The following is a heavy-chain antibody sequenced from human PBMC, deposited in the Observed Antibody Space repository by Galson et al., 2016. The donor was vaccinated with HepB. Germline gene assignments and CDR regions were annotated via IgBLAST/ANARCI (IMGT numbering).Heavy chain of an antibody. Sequence: SVKVSCKASGYTFTSYGIAWVRQAPGRGLEWMGWISDYNGDRNCAQKLQGRVTLTTDSSTGTAYMEMRSLTSDDTAMYYCARGGSWRNFDYWGQGTLVTVSS. J-gene: IGHJ4*02. CDR1: GYTFTSYG. CDR3: ARGGSWRNFDY. CDR2: ISDYNGDR. D-gene: IGHD6-13*01. V-gene: IGHV1-18*01.